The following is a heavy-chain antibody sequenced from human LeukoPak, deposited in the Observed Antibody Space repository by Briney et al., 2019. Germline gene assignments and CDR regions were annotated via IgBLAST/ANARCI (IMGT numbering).Heavy chain of an antibody. D-gene: IGHD6-19*01. CDR3: ARGSRFWLGNFFRQPLFFDY. Sequence: NTSETLSLTCAVYGESFSGYFWNWIRQPPGKGLEWIGEVNDSGSTNYNPSLKSRLTMSVDTSKNQFSLRLNSMTAADTAVYYCARGSRFWLGNFFRQPLFFDYWGPGNLATVSS. J-gene: IGHJ4*02. V-gene: IGHV4-34*01. CDR2: VNDSGST. CDR1: GESFSGYF.